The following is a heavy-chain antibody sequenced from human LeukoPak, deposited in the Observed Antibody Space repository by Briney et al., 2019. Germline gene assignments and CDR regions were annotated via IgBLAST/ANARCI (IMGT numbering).Heavy chain of an antibody. Sequence: PGGSLRLSCAASGFTFSNYWMSWVRQAPGKGLEWVANIKHDGSNKNYVDSVKGRFAISRDNAKNSLYLQMNSLRAEDTAVYYCARDHGGSWPLRYFDYWGQGTLVTVSS. CDR1: GFTFSNYW. D-gene: IGHD6-13*01. CDR3: ARDHGGSWPLRYFDY. CDR2: IKHDGSNK. J-gene: IGHJ4*02. V-gene: IGHV3-7*01.